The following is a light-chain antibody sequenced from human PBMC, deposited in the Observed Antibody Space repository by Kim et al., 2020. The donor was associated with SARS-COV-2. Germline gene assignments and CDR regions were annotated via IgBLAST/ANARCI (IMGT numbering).Light chain of an antibody. J-gene: IGKJ4*01. CDR2: DAS. CDR1: QSVSSY. Sequence: EIVLTQSTATLSLSPGERATLSCRASQSVSSYLAWYQQKPGQAPGLLIYDASNRATGIPARFSGSGSGTDFTPTISSLEPEDFAVYYCQQRSNWPLTFGGGTKVDIK. V-gene: IGKV3-11*01. CDR3: QQRSNWPLT.